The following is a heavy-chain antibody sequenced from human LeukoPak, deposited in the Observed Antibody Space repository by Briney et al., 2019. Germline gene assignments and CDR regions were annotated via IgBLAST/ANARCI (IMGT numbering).Heavy chain of an antibody. CDR1: GGTFSSYA. J-gene: IGHJ4*02. CDR2: IIPIFGTA. D-gene: IGHD2-15*01. V-gene: IGHV1-69*05. CDR3: ARLVVAATEGYFDY. Sequence: ASVKVSCKASGGTFSSYAISWVRQAPGQGLEWMGRIIPIFGTANYAQKFQGRVTITTDESTSTAYMELSSLRSEDTAVYYCARLVVAATEGYFDYWGQGTLVTGSS.